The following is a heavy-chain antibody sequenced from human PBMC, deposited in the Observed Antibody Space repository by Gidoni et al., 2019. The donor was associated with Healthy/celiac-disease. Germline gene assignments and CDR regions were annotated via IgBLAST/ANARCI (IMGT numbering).Heavy chain of an antibody. J-gene: IGHJ4*02. D-gene: IGHD3-22*01. Sequence: QVQLQESGPGLVKPSETLSLTCAVSGYSISSGYYWGWIRQPPGKGLEWIGSIYHSGSTYYNPSLKSRVTISVDTSKNQFSLKLSSVTAADTAVYYCASQGVVVITGFDYWGQGTLVTVSS. V-gene: IGHV4-38-2*01. CDR2: IYHSGST. CDR1: GYSISSGYY. CDR3: ASQGVVVITGFDY.